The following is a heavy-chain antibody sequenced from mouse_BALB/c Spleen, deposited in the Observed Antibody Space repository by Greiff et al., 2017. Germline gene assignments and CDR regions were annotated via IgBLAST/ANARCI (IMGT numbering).Heavy chain of an antibody. V-gene: IGHV5-17*02. Sequence: EVHLVESGGGLVQPGGSRKLSCAASGFTFSSFGMHWVRQAPEKGLEWVAYISSGSSTIYYADTVKGRFTISRDNPKNTLFLQMTSLRSEDTAMYYCARYHYDYEYYYAMDYWGQGTSVTVSS. D-gene: IGHD2-4*01. CDR3: ARYHYDYEYYYAMDY. CDR1: GFTFSSFG. J-gene: IGHJ4*01. CDR2: ISSGSSTI.